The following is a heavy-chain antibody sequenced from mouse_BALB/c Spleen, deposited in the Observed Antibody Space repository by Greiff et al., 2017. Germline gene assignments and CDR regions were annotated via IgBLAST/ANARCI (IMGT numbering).Heavy chain of an antibody. J-gene: IGHJ1*01. D-gene: IGHD2-1*01. CDR2: ISPSTGYT. CDR3: ARRPNLLRYFDV. Sequence: QVQLLQSGADLAKPGASVKMSCTASGYTFTSYWMHWVKQKPGQGLEWMGYISPSTGYTEYNQKFKDMATFTADNSYSQAYIQLSSLTSEDSAVYYCARRPNLLRYFDVWGAGTTVTVSS. CDR1: GYTFTSYW. V-gene: IGHV1-7*01.